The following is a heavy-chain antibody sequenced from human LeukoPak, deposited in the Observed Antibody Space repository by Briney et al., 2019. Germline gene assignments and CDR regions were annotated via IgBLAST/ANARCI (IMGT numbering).Heavy chain of an antibody. Sequence: GSLRLSCAASGFTFSSFGMHWVRQAPGKGLEWVAFIRFDGSNKYYADAVEGRVTISRDNSKNTLFLQMNSLRAEDTAVYYCARDRDSSGWFDAFDIWGQGIMVTVSS. J-gene: IGHJ3*02. V-gene: IGHV3-30*02. CDR2: IRFDGSNK. D-gene: IGHD6-19*01. CDR1: GFTFSSFG. CDR3: ARDRDSSGWFDAFDI.